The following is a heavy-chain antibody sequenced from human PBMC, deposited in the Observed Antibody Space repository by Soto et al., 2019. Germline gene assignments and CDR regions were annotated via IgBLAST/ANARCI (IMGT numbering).Heavy chain of an antibody. CDR2: IWYDGSNK. V-gene: IGHV3-33*06. D-gene: IGHD2-2*01. CDR1: GFTFSSYG. Sequence: GGSLRLSCAASGFTFSSYGMHWVRQAPGKGLEWVAVIWYDGSNKYYADSVKGRFTISRDNSKNTLYLQMNSLRAEDTAVYYCAKTRDGAVVPAAIGAFDIWGQGTMVTVSS. J-gene: IGHJ3*02. CDR3: AKTRDGAVVPAAIGAFDI.